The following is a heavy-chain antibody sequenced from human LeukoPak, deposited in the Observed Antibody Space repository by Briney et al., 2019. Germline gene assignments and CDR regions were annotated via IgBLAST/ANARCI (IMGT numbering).Heavy chain of an antibody. V-gene: IGHV5-51*01. J-gene: IGHJ3*02. CDR3: ARPHSSGWRDAFDI. CDR1: GYSFTSYW. D-gene: IGHD6-19*01. Sequence: PGESLKISCKGSGYSFTSYWIGWVRQMPGKGLEWLGIIYPGDSDTRYSPSFQGQVTISAAKSISTAYLQWSSLKASDTARYFCARPHSSGWRDAFDIWGQGTMVTVSS. CDR2: IYPGDSDT.